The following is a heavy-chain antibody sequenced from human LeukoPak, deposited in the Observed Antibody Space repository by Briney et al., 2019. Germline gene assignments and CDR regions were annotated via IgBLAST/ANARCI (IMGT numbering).Heavy chain of an antibody. Sequence: GGSLRLSCAASGFTFSSYWMSWVRQAPGKGLEWVANIKQDGSEKYYVDSVKGRFTISRDNAKNSLYLQMNSLRAEDTAVYYCAKDQNWGAPTGFFDYWGQGTLVTVSS. D-gene: IGHD7-27*01. CDR1: GFTFSSYW. J-gene: IGHJ4*02. CDR2: IKQDGSEK. V-gene: IGHV3-7*03. CDR3: AKDQNWGAPTGFFDY.